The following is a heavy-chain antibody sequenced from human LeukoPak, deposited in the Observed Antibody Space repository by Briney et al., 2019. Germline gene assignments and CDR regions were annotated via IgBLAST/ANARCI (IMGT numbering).Heavy chain of an antibody. Sequence: KPSETLSLTCTVSGGSISSYYWSWIRQPPGKGLEWIGYIYYSGSTNYNPSLKSRVTISVDTSKNQFSLKLSSVTAADTAVYYCARHRGLEWFGESRGAFDIRGQGTMVTVSS. CDR1: GGSISSYY. CDR2: IYYSGST. CDR3: ARHRGLEWFGESRGAFDI. D-gene: IGHD3-10*01. V-gene: IGHV4-59*08. J-gene: IGHJ3*02.